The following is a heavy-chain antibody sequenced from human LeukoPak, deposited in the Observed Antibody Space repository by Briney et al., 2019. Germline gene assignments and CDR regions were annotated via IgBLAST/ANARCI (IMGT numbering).Heavy chain of an antibody. CDR1: GGSFSDYY. J-gene: IGHJ5*02. Sequence: PSETLSLTCAVYGGSFSDYYWSWIRQPPGKGLEWIGEINHSGSTNYNPSLKSRVTISVDTSKKQFSLRLSSVTAADTAVYYCARVPEPTESEDWFDPWGQGTLVTVSS. D-gene: IGHD1-14*01. V-gene: IGHV4-34*01. CDR3: ARVPEPTESEDWFDP. CDR2: INHSGST.